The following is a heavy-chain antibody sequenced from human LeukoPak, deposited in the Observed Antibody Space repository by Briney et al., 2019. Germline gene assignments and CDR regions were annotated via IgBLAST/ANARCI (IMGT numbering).Heavy chain of an antibody. V-gene: IGHV4-59*01. CDR3: ARDLGPNWFDP. J-gene: IGHJ5*02. Sequence: PSETLSLTCTVSGGSISSYYWSWIRQPPGKGLEWIGYSYYSGSTNYNPALKSLVTISVDTSKNQFSLKLSSVTAADTAVYYCARDLGPNWFDPWGQGTLVTVSS. CDR1: GGSISSYY. CDR2: SYYSGST.